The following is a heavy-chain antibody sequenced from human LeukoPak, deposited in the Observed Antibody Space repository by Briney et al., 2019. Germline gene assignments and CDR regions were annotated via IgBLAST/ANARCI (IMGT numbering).Heavy chain of an antibody. V-gene: IGHV1-69*05. CDR2: ITPIFGTA. CDR1: GGTFSSYA. CDR3: ARGDLVGALGWFDP. J-gene: IGHJ5*02. D-gene: IGHD1-26*01. Sequence: GSSVKVSCKASGGTFSSYAISWVRQAPGQGLEWMGGITPIFGTANYAQKFQGRVTITTDESTSTAYMELSSLRSEDTAVYYCARGDLVGALGWFDPWGQGTLVTVSS.